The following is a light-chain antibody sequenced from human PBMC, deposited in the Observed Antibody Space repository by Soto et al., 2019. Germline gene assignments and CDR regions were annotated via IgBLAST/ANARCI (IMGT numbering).Light chain of an antibody. Sequence: EIVLTQSPANLSVSPGEGATLSCRASQSVSGNLAWYQQKPWQAPRLLIYGTSTRATGVPARFSGGGSGTDFTLTISSLQSEDVAIYYCQQYNQWPLYTFGQGTKLEI. CDR1: QSVSGN. V-gene: IGKV3-15*01. CDR3: QQYNQWPLYT. CDR2: GTS. J-gene: IGKJ2*01.